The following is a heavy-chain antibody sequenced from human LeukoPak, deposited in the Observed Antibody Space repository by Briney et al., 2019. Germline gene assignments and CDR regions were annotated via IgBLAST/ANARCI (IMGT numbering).Heavy chain of an antibody. D-gene: IGHD6-6*01. J-gene: IGHJ4*02. CDR2: ISSSGTTI. Sequence: GGSLRLPCAASGFTLSGYEMNWVRQAPGKGLEWVSYISSSGTTIYYADSVKGRFTISRDNAKKSVYLQMNSLRDEDTAVYYCARGLAARLDQWGQGTLVTVSS. CDR3: ARGLAARLDQ. CDR1: GFTLSGYE. V-gene: IGHV3-48*03.